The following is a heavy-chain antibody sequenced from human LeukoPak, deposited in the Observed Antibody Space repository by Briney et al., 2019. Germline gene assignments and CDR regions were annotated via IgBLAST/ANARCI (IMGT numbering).Heavy chain of an antibody. D-gene: IGHD4-23*01. J-gene: IGHJ6*03. CDR3: ARFGGTVVGAYYYYMDV. CDR2: IKQDGSEK. V-gene: IGHV3-7*01. Sequence: GGALRLSCAASGFTFSSYWMSWVRQAPGKGLEWVANIKQDGSEKYYVDSVKGRFTISRDNAKNSLYLQMNSLRAEDTAVYYCARFGGTVVGAYYYYMDVWGKGTTVTVSS. CDR1: GFTFSSYW.